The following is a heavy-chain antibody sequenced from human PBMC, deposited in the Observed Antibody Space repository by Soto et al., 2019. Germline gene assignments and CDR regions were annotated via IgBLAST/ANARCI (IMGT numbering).Heavy chain of an antibody. V-gene: IGHV3-7*01. CDR2: IKHDGSEK. CDR1: GFTFSTYY. J-gene: IGHJ4*02. D-gene: IGHD2-15*01. Sequence: EVQLVESGGGLVQPGGSLRLSCTASGFTFSTYYMNWVRQAPGKGLEWVANIKHDGSEKYYVDSVKGRFTISRDNAKNSLYLQMNSLRAEDTAVYYCARERGYCTGGTCYSVLDYWGQGILVTVSS. CDR3: ARERGYCTGGTCYSVLDY.